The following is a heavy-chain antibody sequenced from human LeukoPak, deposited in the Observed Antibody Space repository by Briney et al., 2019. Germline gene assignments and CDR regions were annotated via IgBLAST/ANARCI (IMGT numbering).Heavy chain of an antibody. V-gene: IGHV3-23*01. CDR2: ISNSGGTI. D-gene: IGHD1-26*01. J-gene: IGHJ4*02. CDR1: GFTFSNYA. CDR3: AKGKGTGSYYYFDY. Sequence: PGGSLRLSCAASGFTFSNYAMSWVRQAPGEGLEGVSAISNSGGTIHYADSVKGRFTISRDNSKNTLYLQMNSLTAEDTAVYHCAKGKGTGSYYYFDYWGQGNLVIVSS.